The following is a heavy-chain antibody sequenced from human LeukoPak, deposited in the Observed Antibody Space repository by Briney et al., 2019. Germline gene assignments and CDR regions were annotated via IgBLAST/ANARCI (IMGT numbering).Heavy chain of an antibody. V-gene: IGHV4-59*08. D-gene: IGHD6-19*01. J-gene: IGHJ4*02. CDR2: IYYSGST. CDR3: ARSIPTFGTAVAGYHFFDF. CDR1: GGSISSYY. Sequence: SETLSLTCTVSGGSISSYYWSWIRQPPGKGLEWIGYIYYSGSTNYNPSLRSRATISVDTSENQFSLRLISVTAADTAMYYCARSIPTFGTAVAGYHFFDFWGQGTLVTVSS.